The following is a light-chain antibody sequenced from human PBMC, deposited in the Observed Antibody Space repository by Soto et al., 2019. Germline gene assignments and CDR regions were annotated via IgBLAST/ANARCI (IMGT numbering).Light chain of an antibody. CDR1: QSIGSW. V-gene: IGKV1-5*03. Sequence: DIQMTQSPSTLSASVGDRVTITCRASQSIGSWLAWYQQKPGKAPKLLIYRASSLESEVPSRFSGSESWTEFTLIINSLQPDDFATYYCQQYNVYPWTFGQGTKVEIK. CDR2: RAS. CDR3: QQYNVYPWT. J-gene: IGKJ1*01.